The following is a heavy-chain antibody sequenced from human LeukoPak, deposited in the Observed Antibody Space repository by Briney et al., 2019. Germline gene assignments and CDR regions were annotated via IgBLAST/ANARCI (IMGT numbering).Heavy chain of an antibody. CDR2: INPNSGDT. CDR1: GYTFTNHP. D-gene: IGHD5-12*01. J-gene: IGHJ4*02. V-gene: IGHV1-2*02. Sequence: GASVKVSCKASGYTFTNHPIHWVRQAPGQGLEWMGWINPNSGDTNYVQKFQGRVTMTRDPSISTAYMELSGLRADDTAVYYCARERYTAYGNFDYWGQGTQVTASA. CDR3: ARERYTAYGNFDY.